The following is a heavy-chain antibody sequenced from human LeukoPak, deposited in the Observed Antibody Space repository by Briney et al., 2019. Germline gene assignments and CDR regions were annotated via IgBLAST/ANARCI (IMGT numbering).Heavy chain of an antibody. CDR3: AKGGYYYMDV. CDR1: RFTFSSYA. V-gene: IGHV3-23*01. CDR2: INGRGSST. J-gene: IGHJ6*03. D-gene: IGHD3-16*01. Sequence: GGSLRLSCAASRFTFSSYAMTWVRQAPGKGLEWVSSINGRGSSTYYADSVRGRFTISRDNSKNTLYLQMDSLRAEDTAVYYCAKGGYYYMDVWGKGTTVTVS.